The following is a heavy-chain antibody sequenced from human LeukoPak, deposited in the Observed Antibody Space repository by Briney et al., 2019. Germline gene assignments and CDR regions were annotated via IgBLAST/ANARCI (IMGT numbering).Heavy chain of an antibody. J-gene: IGHJ4*02. D-gene: IGHD5-24*01. V-gene: IGHV4-4*09. CDR2: IYTSGST. Sequence: SETLSLTCTVSGGSISSYYWRWIRQPPGKGLEWIGYIYTSGSTNYNPSLKSRVTISVDTSKNQFSLKLSSVTAADTAVYYCARRWSKNTPFDYWGQGTLVTVSS. CDR1: GGSISSYY. CDR3: ARRWSKNTPFDY.